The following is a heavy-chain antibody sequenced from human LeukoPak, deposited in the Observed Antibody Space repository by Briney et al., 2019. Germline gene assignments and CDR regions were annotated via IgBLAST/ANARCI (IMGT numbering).Heavy chain of an antibody. V-gene: IGHV3-53*01. J-gene: IGHJ4*02. Sequence: PGGSLRLSCAASGFTVISIYVSWVRQAPGMGLEWVSVIYSGGSTYYADSVKGRFTISRDNSKNTLYLQMNSLRAEDTAVYYCARPAVSGWSLDSWGQGTLVTVSS. CDR3: ARPAVSGWSLDS. CDR1: GFTVISIY. D-gene: IGHD6-19*01. CDR2: IYSGGST.